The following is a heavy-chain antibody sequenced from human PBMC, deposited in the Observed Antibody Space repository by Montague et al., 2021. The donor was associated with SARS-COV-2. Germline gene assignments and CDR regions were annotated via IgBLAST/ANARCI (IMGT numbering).Heavy chain of an antibody. Sequence: SETLSLTCAVYGGSFSAYYWSWIRQPPGKGLEWIGEINHSGSTNYNPSLKSRVTISVDTSKNQFFLKLSSVTAADTAVYYCARGLGRIEDVWGQGTTVTVSS. D-gene: IGHD1-26*01. V-gene: IGHV4-34*01. CDR3: ARGLGRIEDV. CDR2: INHSGST. J-gene: IGHJ6*02. CDR1: GGSFSAYY.